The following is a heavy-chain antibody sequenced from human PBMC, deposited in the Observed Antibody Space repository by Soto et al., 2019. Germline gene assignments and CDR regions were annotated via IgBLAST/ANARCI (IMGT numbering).Heavy chain of an antibody. CDR2: ISAYNGNT. J-gene: IGHJ4*02. CDR3: ARLHSVAGLDY. Sequence: ASVKVTCKASGYTFTSYGIGWVRQAPGQGLEWMGWISAYNGNTNYAQKLQGRVTMTTDTSTSTAYMELRSLRSDDTAVYYCARLHSVAGLDYWGQGTLVTVSS. D-gene: IGHD6-19*01. V-gene: IGHV1-18*04. CDR1: GYTFTSYG.